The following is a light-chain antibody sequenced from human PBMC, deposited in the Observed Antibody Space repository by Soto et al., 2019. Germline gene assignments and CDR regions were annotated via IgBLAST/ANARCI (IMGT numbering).Light chain of an antibody. CDR3: CSHAGGDTYV. V-gene: IGLV2-23*01. J-gene: IGLJ1*01. CDR1: SSDVGSDNV. Sequence: QSALTQPASVSGSPGQSITISCTVTSSDVGSDNVVSWYQQYPGKAPQLMIYEAFKRPSEVSRRFSGSKSGNTASLTISGLQAEDEAEYHCCSHAGGDTYVFGTGTKLTVL. CDR2: EAF.